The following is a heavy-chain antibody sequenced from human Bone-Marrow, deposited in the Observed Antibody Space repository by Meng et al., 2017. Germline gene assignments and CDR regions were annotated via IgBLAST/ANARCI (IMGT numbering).Heavy chain of an antibody. CDR1: GSTSSKYP. CDR2: ISYDGSNK. D-gene: IGHD3-3*01. V-gene: IGHV3-30*04. CDR3: ARVQTYYDLLGGYYIVF. J-gene: IGHJ4*02. Sequence: GGFLRPSCPRPGSTSSKYPMAWVRQVPGKGLGWVAVISYDGSNKDYGDSVQGRFTISRDDSKNTLYLQMNSLRAADTAVYYCARVQTYYDLLGGYYIVFWGQGTLVTVSS.